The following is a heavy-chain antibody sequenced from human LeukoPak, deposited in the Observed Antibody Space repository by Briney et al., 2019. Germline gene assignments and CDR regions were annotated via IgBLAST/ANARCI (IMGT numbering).Heavy chain of an antibody. CDR2: IIPIFGTA. D-gene: IGHD4-11*01. Sequence: SVKVSCKASGGTFSSYAISWVRQALGQGLEWMGGIIPIFGTANYAQKFQGRVTITADESTSTAYMELSSLRSEDTAVYYCARDLQYNYYYYYMDVWGKGTTVTVSS. CDR3: ARDLQYNYYYYYMDV. CDR1: GGTFSSYA. V-gene: IGHV1-69*13. J-gene: IGHJ6*03.